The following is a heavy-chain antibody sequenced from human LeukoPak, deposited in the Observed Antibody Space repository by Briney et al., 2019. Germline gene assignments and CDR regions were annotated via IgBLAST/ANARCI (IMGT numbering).Heavy chain of an antibody. CDR1: GFTFNTYT. V-gene: IGHV3-21*04. CDR2: ISSGTSYI. Sequence: GGSLRLSCAASGFTFNTYTMNWVRQAPGKGLECVSSISSGTSYIYYADSVKGRFTISRDNAKNSLYLQMNSLRAEDTAVYYCAKRALSIVVVPYFDYWGQGTLVTVSS. CDR3: AKRALSIVVVPYFDY. J-gene: IGHJ4*02. D-gene: IGHD3-22*01.